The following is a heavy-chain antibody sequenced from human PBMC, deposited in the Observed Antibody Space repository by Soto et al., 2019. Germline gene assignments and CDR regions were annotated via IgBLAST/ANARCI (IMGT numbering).Heavy chain of an antibody. D-gene: IGHD3-10*01. CDR3: ARESLMVRGVGYFDY. V-gene: IGHV4-31*03. CDR2: IYYSGST. CDR1: GGSISSGGYY. Sequence: SETLSLTCTVSGGSISSGGYYWSWIRQHPGKGLEWIGYIYYSGSTYYNPSLKSRVTISVDTSKNQFSLKLSSVTAADTAVYYCARESLMVRGVGYFDYWGQGTLVTVSS. J-gene: IGHJ4*02.